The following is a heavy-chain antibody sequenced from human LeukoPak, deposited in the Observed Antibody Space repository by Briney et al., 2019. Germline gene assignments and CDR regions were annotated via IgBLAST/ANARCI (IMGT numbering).Heavy chain of an antibody. CDR3: AKVKVVGYSTFDY. J-gene: IGHJ4*02. Sequence: GGSLRLSCAASGFTFSSYAMSWVRQAPGKGLEWVSVISNSGGSTNYADSVKGRFTISRDNSKNTLYLQMNSLRAEDTAVYYCAKVKVVGYSTFDYWGQGALVTASS. CDR1: GFTFSSYA. V-gene: IGHV3-23*01. CDR2: ISNSGGST. D-gene: IGHD2-8*01.